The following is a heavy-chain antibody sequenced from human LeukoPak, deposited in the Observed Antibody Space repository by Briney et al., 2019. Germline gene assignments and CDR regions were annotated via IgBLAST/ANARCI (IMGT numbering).Heavy chain of an antibody. CDR2: IYSGGST. Sequence: GGSLRLSCAASGLTVSSNYVSWVRQAPGKGLEWVSVIYSGGSTYYADSVKGRLTISRDNSKNTLYLQMNSLTAEDTAVYYCARAHGRYCSSTSCRTDDAFDIWGQGTMVTVSS. CDR3: ARAHGRYCSSTSCRTDDAFDI. V-gene: IGHV3-66*02. D-gene: IGHD2-2*01. CDR1: GLTVSSNY. J-gene: IGHJ3*02.